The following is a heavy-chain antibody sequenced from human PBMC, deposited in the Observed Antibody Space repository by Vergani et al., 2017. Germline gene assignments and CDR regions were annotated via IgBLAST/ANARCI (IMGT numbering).Heavy chain of an antibody. D-gene: IGHD3-22*01. CDR1: GFTFSSYS. J-gene: IGHJ3*02. CDR3: AKDQDSSGYYYSRAFDI. Sequence: EVQLVESGGGLVKPGGSLRLSCAASGFTFSSYSMNWVRQAPGKGLEWVSSISSSSSYIYYADSVKGRFTISRDNAKNSLYLQMNSLRAEDTAVYYCAKDQDSSGYYYSRAFDIWGQGTMVTVSP. CDR2: ISSSSSYI. V-gene: IGHV3-21*01.